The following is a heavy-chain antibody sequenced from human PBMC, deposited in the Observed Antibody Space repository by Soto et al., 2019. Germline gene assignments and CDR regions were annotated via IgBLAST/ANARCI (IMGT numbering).Heavy chain of an antibody. CDR2: INPNTGGT. J-gene: IGHJ4*01. D-gene: IGHD6-6*01. CDR1: GYIFTDYY. V-gene: IGHV1-2*02. CDR3: ARSLSTIGARLDY. Sequence: ASVKVSCKASGYIFTDYYLHWVRQAPGQGLEYMGWINPNTGGTKYSQRFQGRVTMTGGTLLLNWLTSDDTAVYYCARSLSTIGARLDYWGQGTLVTVSS.